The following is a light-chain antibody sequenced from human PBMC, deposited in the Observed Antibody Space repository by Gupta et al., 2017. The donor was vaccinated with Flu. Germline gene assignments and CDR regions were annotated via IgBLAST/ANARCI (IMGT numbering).Light chain of an antibody. CDR3: QTWDSATVV. CDR2: ADD. Sequence: SYELTQPPSVSVSPGQTASITCSGDKLGSKYVCWYQHTAGQSPVLVIYADDKRPSGVPERFSASNSGNTATLTISGTRAMDEADYYCQTWDSATVVFGGGTKLTVL. CDR1: KLGSKY. V-gene: IGLV3-1*01. J-gene: IGLJ2*01.